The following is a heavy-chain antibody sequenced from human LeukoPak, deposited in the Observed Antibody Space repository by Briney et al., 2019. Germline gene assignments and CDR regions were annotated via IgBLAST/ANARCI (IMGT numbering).Heavy chain of an antibody. CDR2: ISYDGSNK. D-gene: IGHD4-23*01. CDR1: GFTFSSYA. V-gene: IGHV3-30-3*01. Sequence: GGSLRLSCAASGFTFSSYAMHWVRQAPGKGLEWVAVISYDGSNKYYADSVKGRFTISRDNSKNTLYLQMNSLRAEDTAVYYCARDVYYGGNSGIDYWGQGTLVTASS. CDR3: ARDVYYGGNSGIDY. J-gene: IGHJ4*02.